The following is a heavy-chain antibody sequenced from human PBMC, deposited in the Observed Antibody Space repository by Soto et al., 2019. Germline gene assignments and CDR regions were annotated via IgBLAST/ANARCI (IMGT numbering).Heavy chain of an antibody. Sequence: QVQLQESGPGLVKPSQTLSLTCTVSGGSISSGDYYWSWIRQPPGKGLEWIGYMYYSGSTYYNPSLKSRVTISADTSKNQYSLKLSSVTAADTAVYYCARAAVVVAAPCNTFDYRGQGTLVTVSS. CDR1: GGSISSGDYY. J-gene: IGHJ4*02. CDR2: MYYSGST. D-gene: IGHD2-15*01. CDR3: ARAAVVVAAPCNTFDY. V-gene: IGHV4-30-4*01.